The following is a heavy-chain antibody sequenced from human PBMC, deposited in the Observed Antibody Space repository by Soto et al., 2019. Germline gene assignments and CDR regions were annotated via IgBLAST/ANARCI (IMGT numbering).Heavy chain of an antibody. D-gene: IGHD3-22*01. Sequence: LSVTRIGCGGATSGYAYYWCCSRQAQGKGLEWSGAISRTGTAYYNPSLESRVAVSVGTSENQFSLNLSSVTAADTAVYYCARLAYDANGFHVYGSDAFDHWAQG. CDR2: ISRTGTA. V-gene: IGHV4-39*01. CDR3: ARLAYDANGFHVYGSDAFDH. CDR1: GGATSGYAYY. J-gene: IGHJ3*01.